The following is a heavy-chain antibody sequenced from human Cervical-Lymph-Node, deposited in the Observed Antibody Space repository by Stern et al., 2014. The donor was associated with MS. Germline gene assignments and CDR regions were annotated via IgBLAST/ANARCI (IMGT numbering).Heavy chain of an antibody. D-gene: IGHD6-19*01. CDR1: GFAFSTYG. CDR3: ARGSDWYPLDY. V-gene: IGHV3-30*03. J-gene: IGHJ4*02. Sequence: VQLVESGGGVVQPGRSLRLSCSPSGFAFSTYGMHWVRQAPGKGLEWVALISFDGAKPYYADSVKGRFTISRDNPQNTLYLQMKSLRGEDTAVYYCARGSDWYPLDYWGQGTLVTVSS. CDR2: ISFDGAKP.